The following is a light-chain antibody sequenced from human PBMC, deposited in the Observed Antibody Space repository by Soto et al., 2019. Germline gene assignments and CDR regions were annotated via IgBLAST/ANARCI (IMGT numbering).Light chain of an antibody. CDR3: YQYGTSPRT. CDR2: GAS. Sequence: PGERATLSCRASQSLRSGDLACYQQIPGQAPGLLIYGASSRATGIPDGFSGSGSGTDFNLTVSRLAPEDFAVYYCYQYGTSPRTFGQGTKVDIK. J-gene: IGKJ1*01. CDR1: QSLRSGD. V-gene: IGKV3-20*01.